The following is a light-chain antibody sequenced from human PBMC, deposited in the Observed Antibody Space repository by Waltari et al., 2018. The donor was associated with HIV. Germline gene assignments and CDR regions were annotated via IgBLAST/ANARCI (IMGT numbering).Light chain of an antibody. CDR3: QQYGSFP. J-gene: IGKJ3*01. CDR2: GAS. CDR1: QSISSTY. Sequence: ETVLTQSPASLSLSPGSSATLPCRASQSISSTYLAWYQQKPGQAPRLLIHGASIRATGIPDRFSGSGSGTDFTLTISRLEAEDFAVYYGQQYGSFPFGPGTKVDIK. V-gene: IGKV3-20*01.